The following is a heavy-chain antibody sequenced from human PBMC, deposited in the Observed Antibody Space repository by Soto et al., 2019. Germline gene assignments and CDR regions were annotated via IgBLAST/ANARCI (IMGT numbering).Heavy chain of an antibody. CDR1: GFAFFSHV. Sequence: EVQLVESGGALVQPGGSLTLSCAASGFAFFSHVMSWVRQAPGKGLEWVSTVKTTGDTTFYAGPVKGRFPASRDDSKSTLFLHMYSLRVEDTATYYCTKDVTGDVGADYWGQGTPVTVSS. CDR3: TKDVTGDVGADY. D-gene: IGHD2-21*02. J-gene: IGHJ4*02. CDR2: VKTTGDTT. V-gene: IGHV3-23*04.